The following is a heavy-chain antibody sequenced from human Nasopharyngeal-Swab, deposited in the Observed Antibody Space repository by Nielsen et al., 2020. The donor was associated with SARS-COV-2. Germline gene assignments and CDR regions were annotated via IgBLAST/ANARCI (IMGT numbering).Heavy chain of an antibody. V-gene: IGHV3-7*01. CDR1: GFTFSNYW. CDR3: ARVGSSSWYFDY. J-gene: IGHJ4*02. Sequence: GGSLRLSCAASGFTFSNYWMSWVRQAPGKGLEWVASITQDGTTTYLVDSVKGRFTISRDNAKNSLYLQMNSLRAEDTAVYYCARVGSSSWYFDYWGQGTLVTVSS. CDR2: ITQDGTTT. D-gene: IGHD6-13*01.